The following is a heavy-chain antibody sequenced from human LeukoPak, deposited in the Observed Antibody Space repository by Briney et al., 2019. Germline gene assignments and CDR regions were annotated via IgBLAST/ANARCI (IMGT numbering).Heavy chain of an antibody. Sequence: PGGSLRLSCAASGSNFNMYAMAWVRQAPGKGLEWVSEISGSGSNTYYAGSVQARFTISRDNSEKMLYLDMNSLRSEDTAMYYCARGQLFWSGYYPSWGKGPKVPAS. CDR2: ISGSGSNT. CDR1: GSNFNMYA. CDR3: ARGQLFWSGYYPS. V-gene: IGHV3-23*01. D-gene: IGHD3-3*01. J-gene: IGHJ5*02.